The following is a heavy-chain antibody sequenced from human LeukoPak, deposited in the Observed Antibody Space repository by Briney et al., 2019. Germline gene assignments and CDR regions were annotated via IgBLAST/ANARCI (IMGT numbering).Heavy chain of an antibody. D-gene: IGHD3-22*01. Sequence: PSETLSLTCTVSGGSISSSSYYWGWIRQPPGKGLEWIGSIYYSGSTYYNPSLKSRVTISVDTSKNQFSLKLSSVTAADTAVYYCARGDSSGYYYRFDYWGQGTLVTVSS. CDR3: ARGDSSGYYYRFDY. J-gene: IGHJ4*02. CDR1: GGSISSSSYY. V-gene: IGHV4-39*07. CDR2: IYYSGST.